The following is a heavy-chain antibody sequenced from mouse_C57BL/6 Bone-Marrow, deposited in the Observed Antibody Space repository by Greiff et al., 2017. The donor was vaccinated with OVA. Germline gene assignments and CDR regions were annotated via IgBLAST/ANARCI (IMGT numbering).Heavy chain of an antibody. J-gene: IGHJ4*01. CDR1: GFTFSDYG. V-gene: IGHV5-17*01. CDR3: AKIYDYDNAMDY. Sequence: EVMLVESGGGLVKPGGSLKLSCAASGFTFSDYGMHWVRQAPEKGLEWVAYISSGSSTIYYADTVKGRFTISRDNAKNTLFLQMTILRSEDTAMYYCAKIYDYDNAMDYWGQGTSVTVSS. CDR2: ISSGSSTI. D-gene: IGHD2-4*01.